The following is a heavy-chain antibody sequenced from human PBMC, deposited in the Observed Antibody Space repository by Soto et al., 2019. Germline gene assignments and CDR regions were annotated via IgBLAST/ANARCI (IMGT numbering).Heavy chain of an antibody. D-gene: IGHD1-7*01. CDR1: GFNFDNYG. V-gene: IGHV3-30*18. CDR2: ITYDGSFQ. Sequence: GGSLRLSCQASGFNFDNYGMHWVRQAPGKGLEWVAVITYDGSFQYYADSVKGRFTISRDNSKNTLSLHLNTLKPEDTAVYHCAKNRVGGTFYTPLAFWGKGTMVTVS. CDR3: AKNRVGGTFYTPLAF. J-gene: IGHJ4*02.